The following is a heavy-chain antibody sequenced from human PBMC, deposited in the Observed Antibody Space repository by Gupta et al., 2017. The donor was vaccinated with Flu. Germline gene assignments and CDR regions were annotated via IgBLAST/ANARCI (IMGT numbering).Heavy chain of an antibody. V-gene: IGHV1-69*06. Sequence: YAISWVRQAPGQGLEWMGGIIPIFGTANYAQKFQGRVTITADKSTSTAYMELSSLRSEDTAVYYCARGVADGTTYDYFDYWGQGTLVTVSS. CDR1: YA. J-gene: IGHJ4*02. D-gene: IGHD4-17*01. CDR2: IIPIFGTA. CDR3: ARGVADGTTYDYFDY.